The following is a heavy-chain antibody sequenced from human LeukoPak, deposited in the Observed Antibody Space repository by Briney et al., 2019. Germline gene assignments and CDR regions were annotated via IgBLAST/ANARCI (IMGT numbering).Heavy chain of an antibody. Sequence: GGSLRLSCAASGFTFSSYGMHWVRQAPGKGLEWVAFIRYDGSNKYYADSVKGRFTISKDNSKNTLYLQMNSLRAEDTAVYYCARQIGVVPAAIRGYYFDYWGQGTLVTVSS. J-gene: IGHJ4*02. CDR3: ARQIGVVPAAIRGYYFDY. CDR2: IRYDGSNK. CDR1: GFTFSSYG. V-gene: IGHV3-30*02. D-gene: IGHD2-2*02.